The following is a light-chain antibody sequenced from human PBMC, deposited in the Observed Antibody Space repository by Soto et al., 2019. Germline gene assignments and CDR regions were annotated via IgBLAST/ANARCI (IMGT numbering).Light chain of an antibody. CDR3: QQRSDWPPYT. J-gene: IGKJ2*01. CDR2: GAS. CDR1: QSVANY. V-gene: IGKV3-11*01. Sequence: EIVLTQSPATLSLSPGERATLSCRASQSVANYLAWYQQKPGQAPRLLIYGASNRATGIPARFGGSGSGTDFTLTISSLEPEDFAVYYCQQRSDWPPYTFGQGTKVEIK.